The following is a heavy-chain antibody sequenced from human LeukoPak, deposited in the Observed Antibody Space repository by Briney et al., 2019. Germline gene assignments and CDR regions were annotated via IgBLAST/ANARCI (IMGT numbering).Heavy chain of an antibody. V-gene: IGHV3-66*01. J-gene: IGHJ4*02. D-gene: IGHD6-6*01. Sequence: GGSLRLSCGASGFTDSSNFMSWVRQAPGKGLEWVSVIYSGGHTYYADSEKGRFIISRDNSKNTLYLQMNSLRAEDTAVYYCATIADRNYFDYWGQGTLVSVSS. CDR3: ATIADRNYFDY. CDR1: GFTDSSNF. CDR2: IYSGGHT.